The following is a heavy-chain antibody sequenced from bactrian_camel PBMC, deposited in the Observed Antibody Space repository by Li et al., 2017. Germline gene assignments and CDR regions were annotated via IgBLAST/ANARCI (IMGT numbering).Heavy chain of an antibody. CDR3: AADLARHCGSFTGFFRRGY. V-gene: IGHV3S26*01. D-gene: IGHD2*01. J-gene: IGHJ4*01. Sequence: HVQLVESGGGSVQAGGSLRLSCAASGVTFSSYCMNWFRQRPGREREGVAAIDSDGTSYADSVKGRFTISKDSGKNTLCLQMNSLKPEDTAMYYCAADLARHCGSFTGFFRRGYWGQGTQVTVS. CDR2: IDSDGT. CDR1: GVTFSSYC.